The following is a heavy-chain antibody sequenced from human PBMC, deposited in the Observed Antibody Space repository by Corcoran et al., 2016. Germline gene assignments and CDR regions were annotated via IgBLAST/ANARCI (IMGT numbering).Heavy chain of an antibody. D-gene: IGHD6-13*01. CDR2: ISAYNGNT. CDR1: AYTFTMYG. CDR3: ARDRGSSSWYKQYFQH. Sequence: QVPLMMCGAEVKKPGATVKGTFKASAYTFTMYGISWVRQAPGQGLECMGWISAYNGNTNYAQKLQGRVTMTTDTSTSPAYMELMSLRSDDTALYYCARDRGSSSWYKQYFQHWGQGTLVTVSS. J-gene: IGHJ1*01. V-gene: IGHV1-18*01.